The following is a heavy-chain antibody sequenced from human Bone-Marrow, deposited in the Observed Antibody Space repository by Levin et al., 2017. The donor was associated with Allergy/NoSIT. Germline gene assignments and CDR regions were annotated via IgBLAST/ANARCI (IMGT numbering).Heavy chain of an antibody. CDR1: GNTFNNYA. Sequence: KISCRDSGNTFNNYAFSWVRQAPGQGLEWMGGIIPYLDTPNYAQKFQGRLTITADESTGTAYMELNSLRSEDTAVYYCARGGFCFTGVCYTRFLLWGKGTLVTVSS. D-gene: IGHD2-8*01. CDR3: ARGGFCFTGVCYTRFLL. V-gene: IGHV1-69*01. J-gene: IGHJ1*01. CDR2: IIPYLDTP.